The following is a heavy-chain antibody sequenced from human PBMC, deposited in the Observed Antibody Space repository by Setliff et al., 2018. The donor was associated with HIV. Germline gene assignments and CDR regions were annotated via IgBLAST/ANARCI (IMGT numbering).Heavy chain of an antibody. CDR1: NGSFSAYY. CDR3: ARDRPNYGSGSSAYNWFDP. D-gene: IGHD3-10*01. V-gene: IGHV4-34*01. J-gene: IGHJ5*02. Sequence: SETLSLTCAVYNGSFSAYYWAWIRQPPGKGLEWIGEINHGGSATYNPSLTGRVGISVDTSKNQFSLKLSSVPAADTAVYYCARDRPNYGSGSSAYNWFDPWGLGTLVTVSS. CDR2: INHGGSA.